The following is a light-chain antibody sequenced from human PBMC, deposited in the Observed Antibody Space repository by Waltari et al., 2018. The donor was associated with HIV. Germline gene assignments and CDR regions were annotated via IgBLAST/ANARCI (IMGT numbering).Light chain of an antibody. CDR3: STWDDNVNAL. J-gene: IGLJ2*01. CDR1: SSNIGSNT. Sequence: QSVLTQPPSASGTPGQRVTISCSGGSSNIGSNTVHWYQQLPGTAPKLLIYINNQRPSGVPDRFSGSKSGTSASLAISGLQSEDEADYYCSTWDDNVNALFGGGTKLTVL. V-gene: IGLV1-44*01. CDR2: INN.